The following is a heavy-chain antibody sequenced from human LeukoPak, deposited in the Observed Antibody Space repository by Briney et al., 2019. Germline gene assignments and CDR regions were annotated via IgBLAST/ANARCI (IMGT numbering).Heavy chain of an antibody. V-gene: IGHV2-70*20. CDR2: VDWEDDG. D-gene: IGHD4-17*01. CDR1: GFSLSTDGMA. CDR3: ARVPLYGAYLDY. J-gene: IGHJ4*02. Sequence: SGPTLVNPTQTLRLTCAFSGFSLSTDGMAVAWVRQPPGKALEWLALVDWEDDGFYTPSLKMRLTISKDISKNLVVLTMTNMDPVDTATYYCARVPLYGAYLDYWGQGTLVTVSS.